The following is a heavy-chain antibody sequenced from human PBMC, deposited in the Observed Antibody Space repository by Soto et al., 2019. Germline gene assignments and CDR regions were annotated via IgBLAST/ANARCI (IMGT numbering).Heavy chain of an antibody. CDR3: ASPGPQGYSYVPN. J-gene: IGHJ4*02. D-gene: IGHD5-18*01. CDR1: GCSFTTYW. Sequence: GESLKISCKGSGCSFTTYWIGWVRQMPGKGLEWMGIIYPGDSDTRFSPSFQGQVTISADRSISTAYLQWSSLKASDTAMYYCASPGPQGYSYVPNWGQGTLVTVSS. CDR2: IYPGDSDT. V-gene: IGHV5-51*01.